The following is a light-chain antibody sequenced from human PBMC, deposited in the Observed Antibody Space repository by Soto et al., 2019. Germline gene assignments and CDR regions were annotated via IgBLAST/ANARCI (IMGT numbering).Light chain of an antibody. V-gene: IGKV1-6*01. J-gene: IGKJ1*01. Sequence: AIQMPQSPSSLSASVGDRVTITCRASQGIRNDLNWYQQKPGKAPKLLIYAASSLQSGVPSKFSGSGSGTDFTLTISSLQPEDFATYYCLQDYHYPRTFGQGTKVEIK. CDR3: LQDYHYPRT. CDR1: QGIRND. CDR2: AAS.